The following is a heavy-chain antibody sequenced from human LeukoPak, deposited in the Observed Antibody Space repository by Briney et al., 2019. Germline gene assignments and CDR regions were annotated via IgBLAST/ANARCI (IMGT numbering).Heavy chain of an antibody. D-gene: IGHD2-15*01. CDR3: ARGQYSPDY. CDR2: IWYDGSNK. CDR1: GFTLSSYG. Sequence: GGSPRLSCAASGFTLSSYGMHWVRQAPGKGLEWVALIWYDGSNKYYTDSVKGRFTISRDNSKNTLYLQMNSLRAEDTAVYYCARGQYSPDYWGQGTLVTVSS. V-gene: IGHV3-33*01. J-gene: IGHJ4*02.